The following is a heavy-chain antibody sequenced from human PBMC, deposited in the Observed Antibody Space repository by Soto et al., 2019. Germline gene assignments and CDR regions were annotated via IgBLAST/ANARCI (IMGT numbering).Heavy chain of an antibody. CDR2: FDPEDGET. CDR1: GYTLTELS. CDR3: ASSISNGGNSYYYYYYRMDV. Sequence: ASVKVSCKVSGYTLTELSMHWVRQAPGKGLEWMGGFDPEDGETIYAQKFQGRVTMTEDTSTDTAYMELSSLRSEDTAVYYCASSISNGGNSYYYYYYRMDVWGQGTTVTVSS. V-gene: IGHV1-24*01. J-gene: IGHJ6*02. D-gene: IGHD2-21*02.